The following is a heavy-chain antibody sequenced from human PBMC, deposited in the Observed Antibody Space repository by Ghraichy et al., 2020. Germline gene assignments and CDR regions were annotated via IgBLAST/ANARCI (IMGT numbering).Heavy chain of an antibody. CDR2: INSDGSST. D-gene: IGHD2-2*02. CDR3: ARVGEVVSTAIFFGD. J-gene: IGHJ4*02. V-gene: IGHV3-74*01. CDR1: GFTLSDYW. Sequence: SCAASGFTLSDYWMHWVRQAPGKVLVWVSRINSDGSSTNYADSVKGRFTISRDNAKNTLYLQMNSLRAEDTAVYYCARVGEVVSTAIFFGDWGQGTLVTVSS.